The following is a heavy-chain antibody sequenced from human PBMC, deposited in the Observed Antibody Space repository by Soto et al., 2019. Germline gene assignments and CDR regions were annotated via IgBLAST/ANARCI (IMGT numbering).Heavy chain of an antibody. CDR1: GFTFSSYA. CDR2: ISGNGVGT. J-gene: IGHJ4*02. V-gene: IGHV3-23*01. Sequence: EVQLLESGGGLVQPGGSLRLSCAASGFTFSSYAMSWVRQAPGKGLEWVSGISGNGVGTYYADSVKGRFTISRDNSKNSLYLQMNSLRAEDTAVYYCASDGGYGGGYFDYWGQGTLVTVSS. CDR3: ASDGGYGGGYFDY. D-gene: IGHD5-12*01.